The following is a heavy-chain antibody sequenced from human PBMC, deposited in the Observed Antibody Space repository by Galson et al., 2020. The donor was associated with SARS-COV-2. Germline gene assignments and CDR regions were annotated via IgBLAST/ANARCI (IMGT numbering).Heavy chain of an antibody. D-gene: IGHD3-10*01. Sequence: SETLSLTCTVSGGSISSGSYYWSWIRQPAGKGLEWIGRTYTSGSTNYNPSLKSRVTISVDTSKNQFSLKLSSVTAADTAVYYCARGLSYYYGSGIPFSWFDPWGQGTLVTVSS. CDR1: GGSISSGSYY. CDR3: ARGLSYYYGSGIPFSWFDP. V-gene: IGHV4-61*02. J-gene: IGHJ5*02. CDR2: TYTSGST.